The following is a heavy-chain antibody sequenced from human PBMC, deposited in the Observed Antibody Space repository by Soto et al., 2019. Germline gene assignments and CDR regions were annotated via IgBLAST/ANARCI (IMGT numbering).Heavy chain of an antibody. CDR2: ITTDKGKT. J-gene: IGHJ4*02. CDR1: GYTFTSYG. V-gene: IGHV1-18*01. Sequence: QVQLVQSGPEVKKPGASVKVSCKTSGYTFTSYGISWVRQAPGQGLEWMGWITTDKGKTNYAQKFQGRVTMTTDTSTSTAYMELRSLRSDDTAVYYCARDVFRPDLWFGELLPPYFDYWGQGTLVTVSS. D-gene: IGHD3-10*01. CDR3: ARDVFRPDLWFGELLPPYFDY.